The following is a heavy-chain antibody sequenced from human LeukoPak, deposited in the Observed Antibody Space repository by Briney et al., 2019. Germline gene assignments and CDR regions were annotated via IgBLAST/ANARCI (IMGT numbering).Heavy chain of an antibody. CDR3: ARGGGNYDSSGYYQAYDAFDI. V-gene: IGHV3-7*05. J-gene: IGHJ3*02. CDR1: GFTFSNYW. D-gene: IGHD3-22*01. CDR2: INQDGREK. Sequence: GGSLRLSCAVSGFTFSNYWMSWVRQAPGKGLEWVATINQDGREKYYVDSVKGRFTISRDNAKKSLYLQMNSLRAEDTAVYYCARGGGNYDSSGYYQAYDAFDIWGQGTMVTVSS.